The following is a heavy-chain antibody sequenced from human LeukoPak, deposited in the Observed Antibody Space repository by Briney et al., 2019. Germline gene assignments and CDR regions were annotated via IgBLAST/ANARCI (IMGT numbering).Heavy chain of an antibody. CDR2: VYTSGTT. J-gene: IGHJ5*02. V-gene: IGHV4-4*07. Sequence: PSETLSLTCTVSGGSISSYYWSWIRQPAGKGLEWIGRVYTSGTTNYNPSLKSRVTMSVDTSKSQFSLKLSSVTAADTAVYYCARVTYWNWLDPWGQGTLVTVSS. CDR3: ARVTYWNWLDP. D-gene: IGHD2-15*01. CDR1: GGSISSYY.